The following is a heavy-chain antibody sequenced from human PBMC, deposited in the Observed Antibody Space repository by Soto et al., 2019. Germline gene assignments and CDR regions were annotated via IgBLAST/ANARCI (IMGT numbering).Heavy chain of an antibody. D-gene: IGHD3-16*01. J-gene: IGHJ6*02. CDR3: SRYLVTNTRGGGGMDV. V-gene: IGHV6-1*01. Sequence: QVQLQQSGPGLVKPSQTLSLTCAISGDTVSSNTATWNWIRQSPSRGLEWLGRTFYRSKRYNDYEVSLTSRITIDPDTSKNQFSLQLKSVTPEDTAVYYCSRYLVTNTRGGGGMDVWGHGTTVTVSS. CDR1: GDTVSSNTAT. CDR2: TFYRSKRYN.